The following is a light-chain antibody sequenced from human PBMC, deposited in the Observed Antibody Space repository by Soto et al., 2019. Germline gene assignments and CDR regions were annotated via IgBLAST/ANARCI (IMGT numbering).Light chain of an antibody. V-gene: IGKV1-5*01. CDR1: QSISSW. CDR3: QQYNSQTT. Sequence: DIQMTQSPSTLSASVGDRVTITCRASQSISSWLAWYQQKPGKAPKLLIYDASSLESGVPSRFSGSGSGTGFTLTISSLQPDDFATYYCQQYNSQTTFGQGTKVEIK. CDR2: DAS. J-gene: IGKJ1*01.